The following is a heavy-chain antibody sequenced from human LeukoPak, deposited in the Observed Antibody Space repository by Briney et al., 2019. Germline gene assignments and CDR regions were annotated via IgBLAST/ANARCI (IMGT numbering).Heavy chain of an antibody. Sequence: GGSLRLSCAASGFTFSNYWMHWVRQAPGKGLVWVSAIGTAGDTYYPGSVKGRFTISRENAKNSLYLQMNSLRAGDTAVYYCARLGFGRDDAFDIWGQGTMVTVSS. CDR3: ARLGFGRDDAFDI. D-gene: IGHD3-10*01. CDR1: GFTFSNYW. CDR2: IGTAGDT. J-gene: IGHJ3*02. V-gene: IGHV3-13*01.